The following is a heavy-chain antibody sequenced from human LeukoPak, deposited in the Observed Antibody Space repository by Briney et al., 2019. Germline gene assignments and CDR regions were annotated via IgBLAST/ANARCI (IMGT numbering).Heavy chain of an antibody. D-gene: IGHD3-16*02. CDR2: IKSKTDGGTT. CDR3: TKVLIIDTVDY. J-gene: IGHJ4*02. CDR1: GFTFSNAR. Sequence: GGSLRLSCAASGFTFSNARMSWVRQAPGKGLEWVGRIKSKTDGGTTDYAAPVKGRFTISRDDSKNTLYLQMNSLKTEDTAVYYCTKVLIIDTVDYWGQGTLVTVSS. V-gene: IGHV3-15*01.